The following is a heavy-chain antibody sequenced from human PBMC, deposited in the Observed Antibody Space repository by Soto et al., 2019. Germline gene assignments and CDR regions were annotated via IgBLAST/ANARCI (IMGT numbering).Heavy chain of an antibody. Sequence: PVESRTLSCKGSGYSLTSYWIGWVRQMPGKGLEWMGIIYPGDSDTRYSPSFQGQVTISADKSISTAYLQWSSLKASDTAMYYCASQIAAAGTYFDYWGQGTLVTVS. CDR1: GYSLTSYW. CDR3: ASQIAAAGTYFDY. D-gene: IGHD6-13*01. J-gene: IGHJ4*02. V-gene: IGHV5-51*01. CDR2: IYPGDSDT.